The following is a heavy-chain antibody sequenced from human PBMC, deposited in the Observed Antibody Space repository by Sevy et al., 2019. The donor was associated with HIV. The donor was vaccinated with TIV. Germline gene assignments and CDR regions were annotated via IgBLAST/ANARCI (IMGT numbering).Heavy chain of an antibody. D-gene: IGHD1-1*01. CDR1: GFTFSTYG. Sequence: GGSLRLSCAASGFTFSTYGMQWVRQAPGKGLEWVAVISYDGFKTYYADSMKGRFTISRDNSKNTLYLQMNSLRVEDTALYFCAKDGGWYNYAPSDYWGLGTLVTVSS. J-gene: IGHJ4*02. CDR2: ISYDGFKT. V-gene: IGHV3-30*18. CDR3: AKDGGWYNYAPSDY.